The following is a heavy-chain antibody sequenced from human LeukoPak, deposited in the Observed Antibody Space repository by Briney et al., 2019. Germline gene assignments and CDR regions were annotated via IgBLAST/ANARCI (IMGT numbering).Heavy chain of an antibody. J-gene: IGHJ2*01. CDR3: ARHLYYSASAFWYIDL. CDR1: GDSITSSDHY. Sequence: SETLPLTCTLSGDSITSSDHYWVWIRQSPGKGLEWIGSVSHSGNTYYKSSLKSRVTVSLDTSKNEFSLILTSVTAADTAEYYCARHLYYSASAFWYIDLWGRGTPVIVSP. V-gene: IGHV4-39*01. CDR2: VSHSGNT. D-gene: IGHD3-10*01.